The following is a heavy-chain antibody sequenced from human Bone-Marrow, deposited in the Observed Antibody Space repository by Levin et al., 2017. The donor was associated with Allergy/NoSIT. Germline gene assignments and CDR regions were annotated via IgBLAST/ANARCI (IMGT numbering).Heavy chain of an antibody. CDR2: IYYSGTS. CDR1: GGSISSSYY. D-gene: IGHD3-9*01. Sequence: SETLSLTCTVSGGSISSSYYWGWIRQPPGRGLEWIAYIYYSGTSYYNPSLGSRVTISVDTSKNQLSLKMSSVTAAETAVYYCARHGPAYYNDWSDAFDIWGQGTMVTVSS. J-gene: IGHJ3*02. CDR3: ARHGPAYYNDWSDAFDI. V-gene: IGHV4-39*01.